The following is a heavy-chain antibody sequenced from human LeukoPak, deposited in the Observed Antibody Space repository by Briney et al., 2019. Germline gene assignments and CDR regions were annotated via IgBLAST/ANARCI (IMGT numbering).Heavy chain of an antibody. V-gene: IGHV4-4*09. CDR2: IYTSGST. Sequence: SETLSLTCTVSGGSVSNFYWSWIRRPPGRGLEWIGYIYTSGSTNYNPSLKSRVTMSVDTSKNQFSLKLSSVTATDTAIYYCARALGDYYYYYMDVWGKGTTVTVSS. CDR3: ARALGDYYYYYMDV. J-gene: IGHJ6*03. D-gene: IGHD3-10*01. CDR1: GGSVSNFY.